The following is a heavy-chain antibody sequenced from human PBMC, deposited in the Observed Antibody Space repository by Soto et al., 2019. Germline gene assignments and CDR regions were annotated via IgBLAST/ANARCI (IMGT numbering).Heavy chain of an antibody. J-gene: IGHJ6*03. Sequence: QVQLQQWGAGLLKPSETLSLTCAVYGGSFSGYYWSWIRQPPGKGLEWIGEINHSGSTNYNPSHKSRVTISVDPSKNQYSLKLNTVTAADTAVYYCPRGSPPYYYSMDVWGKGTTVTVSS. CDR2: INHSGST. CDR3: PRGSPPYYYSMDV. V-gene: IGHV4-34*01. CDR1: GGSFSGYY.